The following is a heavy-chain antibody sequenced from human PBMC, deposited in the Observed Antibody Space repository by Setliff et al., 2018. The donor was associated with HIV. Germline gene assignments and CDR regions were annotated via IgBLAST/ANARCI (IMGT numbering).Heavy chain of an antibody. D-gene: IGHD3-3*01. V-gene: IGHV4-59*11. J-gene: IGHJ6*03. CDR2: IYYSGST. Sequence: SETLSLTCTVSGGPISSHYWSWIRQHPGKGLEWIGYIYYSGSTNHNPSLKSRVTISVDTSKNQFSLRLSSVTAADTAVYYCARGYYDFWSGPFKYYYYYMDVWGKGTTVTVSS. CDR1: GGPISSHY. CDR3: ARGYYDFWSGPFKYYYYYMDV.